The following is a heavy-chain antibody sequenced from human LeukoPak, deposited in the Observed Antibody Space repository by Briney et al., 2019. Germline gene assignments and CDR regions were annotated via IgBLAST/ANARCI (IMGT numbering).Heavy chain of an antibody. V-gene: IGHV3-49*03. CDR2: IRSKAYGWTT. J-gene: IGHJ5*02. D-gene: IGHD3-3*01. CDR1: GFTFGDYA. Sequence: PGGSLRLSCTASGFTFGDYAMSWFRQAPGKGLEWVGFIRSKAYGWTTEYAASVKVRFTISRDDSKSIAYLQMNSLKTEDTAVYYCLVLRFLEWLPLEDLWGQGTLVTVSS. CDR3: LVLRFLEWLPLEDL.